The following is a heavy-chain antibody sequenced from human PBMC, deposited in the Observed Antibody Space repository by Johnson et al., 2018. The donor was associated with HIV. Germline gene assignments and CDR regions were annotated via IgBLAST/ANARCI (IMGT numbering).Heavy chain of an antibody. J-gene: IGHJ3*02. CDR3: AKDAAAAALRDFDN. V-gene: IGHV3-30*18. D-gene: IGHD6-13*01. CDR2: ISYDGANK. Sequence: QVQLVESGGGLVKPGGSLRLSCAASGFTFSDYYMSWIRQAPGKGLEWVAVISYDGANKYYADSVRGRFTISRDNSRNTLFLQMNSLRAEDTAVYYCAKDAAAAALRDFDNWGQGTMVTVSS. CDR1: GFTFSDYY.